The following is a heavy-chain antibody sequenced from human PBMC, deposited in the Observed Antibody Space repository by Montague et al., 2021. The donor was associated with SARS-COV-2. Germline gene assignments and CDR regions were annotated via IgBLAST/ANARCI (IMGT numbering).Heavy chain of an antibody. CDR2: IYWDDDK. D-gene: IGHD6-13*01. CDR3: ARRDSGRIAAAGFDY. Sequence: PALVKPTQTLTLTCTFSGFSLSTSGVGVGWIRQPPGKALEWLALIYWDDDKRYSPSLKSRLTITKDTSKNQVVLTMTNMDPVDTATYYCARRDSGRIAAAGFDYWGQGTLVTVS. V-gene: IGHV2-5*02. CDR1: GFSLSTSGVG. J-gene: IGHJ4*02.